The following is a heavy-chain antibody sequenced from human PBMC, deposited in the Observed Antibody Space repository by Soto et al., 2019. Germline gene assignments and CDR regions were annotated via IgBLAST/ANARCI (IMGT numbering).Heavy chain of an antibody. D-gene: IGHD2-2*01. V-gene: IGHV3-21*01. J-gene: IGHJ4*02. Sequence: VQLVESGGGLVKPGGSLRLSCAASGFTFSSYSMNWVRQAPGKGLEWVSSISSGSSYIYYSDSVKGRFTISRDNAKNSLYLQMNSLRAEDTAVYYCARSSSTSKKGLTYWGQGTLVTVSS. CDR1: GFTFSSYS. CDR3: ARSSSTSKKGLTY. CDR2: ISSGSSYI.